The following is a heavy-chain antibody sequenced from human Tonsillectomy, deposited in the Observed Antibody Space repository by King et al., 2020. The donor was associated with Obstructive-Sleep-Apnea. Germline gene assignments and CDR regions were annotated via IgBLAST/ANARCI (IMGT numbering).Heavy chain of an antibody. CDR1: GFTFYSYW. Sequence: VQLVESGGGLVQPGGSLRLSCAASGFTFYSYWMHLVRQAPGKGLVWVSRIDSDGSSTSYSDSVKGRFTISRDNAKNTLYLQMNSLRAEDTAVYYCARSTVFGLLIYYGMDVWGQGTTVTVSS. CDR2: IDSDGSST. D-gene: IGHD3/OR15-3a*01. J-gene: IGHJ6*02. CDR3: ARSTVFGLLIYYGMDV. V-gene: IGHV3-74*01.